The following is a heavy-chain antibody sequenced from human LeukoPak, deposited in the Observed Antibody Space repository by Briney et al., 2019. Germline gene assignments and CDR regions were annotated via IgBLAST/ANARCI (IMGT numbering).Heavy chain of an antibody. CDR2: IYHSGST. Sequence: SETLSLTCAVSGGSISSGGYSWSWIRQPPGKGLEWIGYIYHSGSTYYNPSLKSRVTISVDRSKNQFSLKLSSVTAADTAVYYCAREEVAGTGWFDPWGQGTLVTVSS. J-gene: IGHJ5*02. V-gene: IGHV4-30-2*01. CDR1: GGSISSGGYS. D-gene: IGHD6-19*01. CDR3: AREEVAGTGWFDP.